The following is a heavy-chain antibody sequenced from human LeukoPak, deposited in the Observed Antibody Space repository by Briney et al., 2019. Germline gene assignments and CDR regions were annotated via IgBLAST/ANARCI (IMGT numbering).Heavy chain of an antibody. D-gene: IGHD2-21*01. CDR1: GYTFTGYY. CDR2: INPNSGGT. J-gene: IGHJ3*02. Sequence: ASVKVSCKASGYTFTGYYMHWVRQAPGQGLEWMGWINPNSGGTNYAQKFQGRVTMTRDTSISTAYRELSRLRSDDTAVYYCAREWVIEDAFDIWGQGTMVTVSS. V-gene: IGHV1-2*02. CDR3: AREWVIEDAFDI.